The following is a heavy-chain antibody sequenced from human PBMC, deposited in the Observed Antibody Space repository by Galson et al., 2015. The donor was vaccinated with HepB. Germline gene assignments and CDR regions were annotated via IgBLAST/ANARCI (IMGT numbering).Heavy chain of an antibody. CDR1: GFTFSTSG. D-gene: IGHD5-18*01. CDR3: AKDYNRGYSYGCSFDY. J-gene: IGHJ4*02. CDR2: ISYDGSNK. V-gene: IGHV3-30*19. Sequence: SLRLSCATFGFTFSTSGMHWVRQAPGKGLDWVAFISYDGSNKFYTDSVRGRFTVSRDNSKNTLYLQMNSLRAEDTAVYYCAKDYNRGYSYGCSFDYWGQGTLVTVSS.